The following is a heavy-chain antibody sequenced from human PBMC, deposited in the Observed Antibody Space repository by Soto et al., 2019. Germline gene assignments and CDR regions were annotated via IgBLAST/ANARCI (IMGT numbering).Heavy chain of an antibody. J-gene: IGHJ4*02. CDR1: GGSVSRGDNC. CDR2: IYYSGST. D-gene: IGHD3-3*01. V-gene: IGHV4-30-4*01. Sequence: QVQLQESGPGLVKPSQTLSLSCTVSGGSVSRGDNCWSWIRQPPGKGLEWIGCIYYSGSTHYNPSLXSXXIISVDTSKPQFSLRLSSVAAADTAVYFCARVNTVFGVIKDWGQGTLVTVSS. CDR3: ARVNTVFGVIKD.